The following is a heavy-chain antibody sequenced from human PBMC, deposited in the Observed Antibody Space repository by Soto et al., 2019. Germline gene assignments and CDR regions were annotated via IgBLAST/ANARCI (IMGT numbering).Heavy chain of an antibody. D-gene: IGHD3-9*01. CDR3: ARHNYYDILTRYSPYGMDV. V-gene: IGHV5-51*01. CDR2: IYPGDSDT. J-gene: IGHJ6*04. Sequence: PGEALKSSCKGSGYSVASDWIGWVRQMPGKGLEWMGIIYPGDSDTRYSPSFQGQVTISADKSISTAYLQWSSLKASDTAMYYCARHNYYDILTRYSPYGMDVRGTATTVTVS. CDR1: GYSVASDW.